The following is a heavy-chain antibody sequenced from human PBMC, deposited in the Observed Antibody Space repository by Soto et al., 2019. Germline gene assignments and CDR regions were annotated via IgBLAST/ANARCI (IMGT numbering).Heavy chain of an antibody. CDR2: IIPIFGTA. J-gene: IGHJ5*02. D-gene: IGHD4-17*01. CDR3: ARGGCAPDVTVTTSWCDP. CDR1: AGTFSSYA. V-gene: IGHV1-69*12. Sequence: QVQLVQSGAELKKPGSSVMVSCKASAGTFSSYAISWVRQAPGQGLEWMVGIIPIFGTANYAQKFQGRVTTTAYASTSRDYSEQSSLRCEDTAVYYCARGGCAPDVTVTTSWCDPCAQGTLVAF.